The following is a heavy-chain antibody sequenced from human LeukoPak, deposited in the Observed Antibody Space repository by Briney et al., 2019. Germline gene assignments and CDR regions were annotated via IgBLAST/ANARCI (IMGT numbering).Heavy chain of an antibody. Sequence: GGSLRLSCAASGFTFSSYAMSWIRQAPGKGLEWVSVISGSGGNTYYADSVKGRFTISRDDSKNTAYLQMNSLKTEDTAVYYCTRQSYGDYPGWGQGTLVTVSS. J-gene: IGHJ4*02. CDR1: GFTFSSYA. CDR2: ISGSGGNT. CDR3: TRQSYGDYPG. D-gene: IGHD4-17*01. V-gene: IGHV3-23*01.